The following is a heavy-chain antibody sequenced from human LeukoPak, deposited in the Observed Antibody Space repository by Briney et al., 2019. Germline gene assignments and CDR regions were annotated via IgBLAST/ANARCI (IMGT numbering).Heavy chain of an antibody. J-gene: IGHJ5*02. CDR2: INAYRANT. CDR3: ARGGSSIGVGWFDP. Sequence: ASVKVSCKASGYTFTSYAMNWVRQAPGQGLEWMGGINAYRANTYYAQNIQGRVTMTTDTSTTTAYLEVRNLRSDDTAVYYCARGGSSIGVGWFDPWGQGTLVTVSS. CDR1: GYTFTSYA. V-gene: IGHV1-18*01. D-gene: IGHD6-19*01.